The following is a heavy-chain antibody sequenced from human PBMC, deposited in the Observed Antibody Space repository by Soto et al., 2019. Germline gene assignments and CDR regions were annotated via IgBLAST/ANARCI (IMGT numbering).Heavy chain of an antibody. CDR1: GFTFDCYA. Sequence: PGGSLRLSCAASGFTFDCYAMSWVRQAPGKGLEWVSAISGIGGTTYYADSVKGRFTISRDNSKNTLYLQMNSLRAEDTAVYYCAREDSSAWKTFDYWGQGTLVTVSS. V-gene: IGHV3-23*01. CDR3: AREDSSAWKTFDY. J-gene: IGHJ4*02. D-gene: IGHD6-19*01. CDR2: ISGIGGTT.